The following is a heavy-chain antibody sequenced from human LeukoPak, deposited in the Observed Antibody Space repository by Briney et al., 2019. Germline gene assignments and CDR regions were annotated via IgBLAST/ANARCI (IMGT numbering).Heavy chain of an antibody. J-gene: IGHJ4*02. V-gene: IGHV3-74*01. CDR2: INTDGSST. CDR3: ARDSSSDTFGELFPSLDY. Sequence: PGGSLRLSCAASGFTFSSYWMHWVRQAPGKGLVWVSRINTDGSSTSYADSVKGRFTISRDNAKNTLYLQMNSLRAEDTAVYYCARDSSSDTFGELFPSLDYWGQGTLVTVSS. D-gene: IGHD3-10*01. CDR1: GFTFSSYW.